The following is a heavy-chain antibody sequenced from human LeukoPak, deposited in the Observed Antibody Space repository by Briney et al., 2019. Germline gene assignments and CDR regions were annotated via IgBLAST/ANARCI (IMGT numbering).Heavy chain of an antibody. J-gene: IGHJ6*03. CDR2: IYSGGST. V-gene: IGHV3-66*01. D-gene: IGHD1-26*01. CDR3: ARDPYNGSYGDDYYYYMDV. CDR1: GFTVSSNY. Sequence: GGSLRLSCAASGFTVSSNYMSWVRQAPGKGLEWVSVIYSGGSTYYADSVKGRFTISRDNPKNTLYLQMNSLRAEDTAVYYCARDPYNGSYGDDYYYYMDVWGKGTTVTISS.